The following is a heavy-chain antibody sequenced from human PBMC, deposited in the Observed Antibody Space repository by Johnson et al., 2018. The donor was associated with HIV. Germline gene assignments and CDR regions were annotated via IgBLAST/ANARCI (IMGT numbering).Heavy chain of an antibody. CDR2: LTWNSDTT. CDR1: GFTFDHYA. Sequence: VQLMESGGGLVQPGRSLRLSCVASGFTFDHYAMHCVRQPPGKGLEWVSGLTWNSDTTGYADSVKGRFTISRDSAKNSLYLQMNSLRAEDTALYYCARVGGYSDWSLGLVMDAFDMWGQGTMVTVSS. D-gene: IGHD6-19*01. J-gene: IGHJ3*02. V-gene: IGHV3-9*01. CDR3: ARVGGYSDWSLGLVMDAFDM.